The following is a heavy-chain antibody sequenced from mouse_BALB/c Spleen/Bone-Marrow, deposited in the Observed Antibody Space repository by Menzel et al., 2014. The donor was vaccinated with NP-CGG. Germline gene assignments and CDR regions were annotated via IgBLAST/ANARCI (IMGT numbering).Heavy chain of an antibody. D-gene: IGHD2-3*01. Sequence: EVQLQQSGAEFVKPGASVKLSCTASGFNIKDTYMHWVKRRPEQGLEWIGTIDPANDNTKYDPKFQGKATITADTSSNTAYLQLSSLTSEDTAVYYCARADGYYAWFAYWGQGTLVTVSA. CDR3: ARADGYYAWFAY. CDR2: IDPANDNT. J-gene: IGHJ3*01. V-gene: IGHV14-3*02. CDR1: GFNIKDTY.